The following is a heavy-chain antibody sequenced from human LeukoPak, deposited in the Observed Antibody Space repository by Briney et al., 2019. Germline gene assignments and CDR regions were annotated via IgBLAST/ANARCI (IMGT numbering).Heavy chain of an antibody. CDR2: IWPDGSYK. CDR1: GFTFSTYG. Sequence: GRSLRLSCATSGFTFSTYGIHWVRQAPGKGLEWVAAIWPDGSYKYYADSVKGRFTISGDNSKNTVYLQMNTLRDEDTAVYYCARAVGPFDYWVQGTLVTVSS. CDR3: ARAVGPFDY. J-gene: IGHJ4*02. V-gene: IGHV3-33*01. D-gene: IGHD3-16*01.